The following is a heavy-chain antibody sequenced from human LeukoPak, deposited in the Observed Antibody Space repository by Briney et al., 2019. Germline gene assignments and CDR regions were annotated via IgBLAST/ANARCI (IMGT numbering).Heavy chain of an antibody. J-gene: IGHJ4*02. CDR2: IRYDGSNK. CDR3: ARDGEMTVSLNY. D-gene: IGHD2-21*02. V-gene: IGHV3-30*02. CDR1: GFTFSTYG. Sequence: GGSLRLSCAASGFTFSTYGMHWVRQAPDKGLEWVAIIRYDGSNKYYADSVKGRSTISRDNSKNTLYLHMNSLRAEDTAVYYCARDGEMTVSLNYWGQGTLVTVSS.